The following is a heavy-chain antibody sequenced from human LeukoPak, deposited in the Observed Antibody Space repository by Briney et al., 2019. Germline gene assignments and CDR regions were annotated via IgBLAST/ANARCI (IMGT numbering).Heavy chain of an antibody. Sequence: SETLSLTCTVSGDSISSFHWSWIRQPAGKGLEWMGRIYTSGSTNYNPSPKSRVTMSVDTSKNQFSLKLSSVTAADTAVYYCASEAYYYDSSGYYKYWGQGTLVTVSS. CDR3: ASEAYYYDSSGYYKY. D-gene: IGHD3-22*01. J-gene: IGHJ4*02. CDR2: IYTSGST. CDR1: GDSISSFH. V-gene: IGHV4-4*07.